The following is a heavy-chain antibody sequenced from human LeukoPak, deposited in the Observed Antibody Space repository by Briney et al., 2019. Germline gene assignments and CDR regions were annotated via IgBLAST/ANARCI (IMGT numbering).Heavy chain of an antibody. CDR2: ISSSGSNK. CDR3: AELGITMIGGV. J-gene: IGHJ6*04. D-gene: IGHD3-10*02. CDR1: GFTFSSYE. Sequence: PGGSLRLSCAASGFTFSSYEMNWVRQAPGKGLVGVSYISSSGSNKYYADSVKGRFTISRDDAKNSLYLQMQSLNAEDTAVYYCAELGITMIGGVWGKGTTVTISS. V-gene: IGHV3-48*03.